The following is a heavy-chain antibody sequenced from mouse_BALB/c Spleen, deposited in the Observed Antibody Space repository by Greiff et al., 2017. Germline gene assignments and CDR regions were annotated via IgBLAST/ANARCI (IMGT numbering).Heavy chain of an antibody. CDR3: VREGYYGSSYVENSMDY. J-gene: IGHJ4*01. CDR2: IWTGGGT. V-gene: IGHV2-9-2*01. CDR1: GFSLTSYD. Sequence: VQLQQSGPGLVAPSQSLSITCTVSGFSLTSYDISWIRQPPGKGLEWLGVIWTGGGTNYNSAFMSRLSISKDNSMSQVFLKMNSLQTDDTAIYYCVREGYYGSSYVENSMDYWGQGTSVTVSS. D-gene: IGHD1-1*01.